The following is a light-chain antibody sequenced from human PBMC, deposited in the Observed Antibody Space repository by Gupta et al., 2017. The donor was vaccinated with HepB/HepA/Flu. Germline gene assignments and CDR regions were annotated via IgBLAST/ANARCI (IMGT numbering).Light chain of an antibody. V-gene: IGKV1-39*01. CDR3: QQCDSTRYT. CDR1: QSISSY. Sequence: DIQMTQSPPSLSASVGDRVTITCRASQSISSYLNWYQQKPGKAPKLLIYAASSLQSGVPSRFSGSGSGTDFTLTISRLQPEDFATYYCQQCDSTRYTFGQGTKLEIK. CDR2: AAS. J-gene: IGKJ2*01.